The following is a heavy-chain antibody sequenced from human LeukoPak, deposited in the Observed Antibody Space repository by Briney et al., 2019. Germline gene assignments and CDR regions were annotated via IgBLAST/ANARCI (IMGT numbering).Heavy chain of an antibody. V-gene: IGHV1-69*05. D-gene: IGHD4-17*01. J-gene: IGHJ3*02. Sequence: SVTVSCKASGGTFSSYALRWVRQAPGQGLEWVGGIDPIFGTANYAQIFQGRVTIITDESTSTAYMELSSLRSDDTAVYYCARDRDGDYSGDAFDIWGQGTMVTVSS. CDR1: GGTFSSYA. CDR2: IDPIFGTA. CDR3: ARDRDGDYSGDAFDI.